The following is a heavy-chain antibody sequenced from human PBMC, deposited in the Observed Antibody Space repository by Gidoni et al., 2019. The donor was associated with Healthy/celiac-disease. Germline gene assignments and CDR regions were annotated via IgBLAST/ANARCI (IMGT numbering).Heavy chain of an antibody. CDR3: ARDGGLYCSGGSCYSPDAFDI. V-gene: IGHV1-18*01. D-gene: IGHD2-15*01. CDR2: ISAYNGNT. J-gene: IGHJ3*02. Sequence: QVQLWQSGAEVKKPGASVKVSCKPSGYPFTSYGTSWGRQAPGQGLEWMGWISAYNGNTNYAQKLQGRVTMTTDTSTSTAYMELRSLRSDDTAVYYCARDGGLYCSGGSCYSPDAFDIWGQGTMVTVSS. CDR1: GYPFTSYG.